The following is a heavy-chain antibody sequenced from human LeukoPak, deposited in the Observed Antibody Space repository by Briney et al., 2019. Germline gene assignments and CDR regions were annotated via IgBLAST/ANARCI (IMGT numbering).Heavy chain of an antibody. J-gene: IGHJ4*01. D-gene: IGHD5-12*01. CDR2: IRYDGSNK. CDR1: GFTFSSYG. CDR3: AKDYVWDIVPTRGDVDY. V-gene: IGHV3-30*02. Sequence: GGSLRLSCAASGFTFSSYGMHWVRQAPGKGLEWVAFIRYDGSNKYYADSVKGRFTISRDNSKNTLYLQMNSLRAEDTAVYYCAKDYVWDIVPTRGDVDYWGQGTLVTVSS.